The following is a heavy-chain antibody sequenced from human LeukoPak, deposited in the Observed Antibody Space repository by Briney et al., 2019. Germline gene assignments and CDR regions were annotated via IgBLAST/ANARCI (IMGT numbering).Heavy chain of an antibody. J-gene: IGHJ4*02. V-gene: IGHV3-30*18. D-gene: IGHD4-17*01. CDR2: ISYDGSNK. CDR3: AKDFGDALFDY. CDR1: GFTFSSYG. Sequence: GRSLRLSCAASGFTFSSYGMHWVRQAPGKGLEWVAVISYDGSNKYYADSVKGRFTISRDNSKNTLYLQMNSLRAEDTAVYYCAKDFGDALFDYWGQGTLVTVSS.